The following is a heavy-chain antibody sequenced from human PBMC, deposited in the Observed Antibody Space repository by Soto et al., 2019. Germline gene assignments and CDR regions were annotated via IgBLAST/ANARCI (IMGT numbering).Heavy chain of an antibody. Sequence: ASVKVSCKASGYTFTSYYMHWVRQATGQGLEWMGWMNPNNNNTGYAQKFQGRVTMTRNTSISTAYMELSSLGSEDTAVYYCARGPHPYFNDYWGQGTLVTVSS. CDR3: ARGPHPYFNDY. CDR1: GYTFTSYY. CDR2: MNPNNNNT. J-gene: IGHJ4*02. V-gene: IGHV1-8*02. D-gene: IGHD2-8*01.